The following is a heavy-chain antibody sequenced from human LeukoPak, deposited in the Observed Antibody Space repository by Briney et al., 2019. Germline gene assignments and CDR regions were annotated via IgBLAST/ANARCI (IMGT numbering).Heavy chain of an antibody. CDR2: ITRGGDYI. D-gene: IGHD3-9*01. CDR3: ARGHCDVLAASYKWTPDY. Sequence: GGSLRLSCAASGFTFNTFNMNWVRQSPGKGLEWVSSITRGGDYIYYADSVKGRFTTSRDNAKNSLSLQLNSLRVEDTAVYYCARGHCDVLAASYKWTPDYWGQGTLVTVSS. CDR1: GFTFNTFN. V-gene: IGHV3-21*01. J-gene: IGHJ4*02.